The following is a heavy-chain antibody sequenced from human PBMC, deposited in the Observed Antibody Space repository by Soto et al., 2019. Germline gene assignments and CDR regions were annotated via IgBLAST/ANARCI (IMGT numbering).Heavy chain of an antibody. J-gene: IGHJ1*01. CDR1: GGSISSEGYS. CDR3: ARAGNYDSSGLYPPEDCPH. V-gene: IGHV4-30-2*01. Sequence: QLQLQESGSGLVTPSQTLSLTCAVSGGSISSEGYSWSWIRQPPGKGLEWIGYIYHSGNTYYNPSLKSRATISMDNSKNQFSLKVHSVTAADTAVYYCARAGNYDSSGLYPPEDCPHWGQGTLVTVSS. D-gene: IGHD3-22*01. CDR2: IYHSGNT.